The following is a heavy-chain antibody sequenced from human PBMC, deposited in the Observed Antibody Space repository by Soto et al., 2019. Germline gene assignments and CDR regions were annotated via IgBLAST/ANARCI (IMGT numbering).Heavy chain of an antibody. CDR1: GGTFSSYT. J-gene: IGHJ6*03. D-gene: IGHD6-6*01. V-gene: IGHV1-69*04. Sequence: SVKVSCKASGGTFSSYTISWVRQAPGQGLEWMGRIIPILGIANYAQKFQGRVTITADKSTSTAYMELSSLRSEDTAVYYCARDPESSSSVWYSYYYYYMSCSGKRTTDTVSS. CDR3: ARDPESSSSVWYSYYYYYMSC. CDR2: IIPILGIA.